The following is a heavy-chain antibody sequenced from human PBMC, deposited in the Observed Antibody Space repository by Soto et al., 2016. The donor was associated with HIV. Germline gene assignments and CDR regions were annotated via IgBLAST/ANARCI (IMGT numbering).Heavy chain of an antibody. CDR2: ISYDGSNK. J-gene: IGHJ3*02. V-gene: IGHV3-30*04. CDR3: ARDPESRQDAFDI. Sequence: VQLVESGGGVVQPGRSLRLSCAASGFTFSSYAMHWVRQAPGKGLEWVAVISYDGSNKYYADSVKGRFTISRDNSKNTLYLQMNSLRAEDTAVYYCARDPESRQDAFDIWGPKGQWSPSLQ. CDR1: GFTFSSYA.